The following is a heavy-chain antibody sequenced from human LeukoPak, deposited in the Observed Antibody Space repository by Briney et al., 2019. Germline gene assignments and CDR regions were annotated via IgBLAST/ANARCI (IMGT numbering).Heavy chain of an antibody. CDR2: IIPIFGTA. V-gene: IGHV1-69*13. CDR1: GGTFSSYA. D-gene: IGHD5-18*01. Sequence: ASVKVSCKASGGTFSSYAISWVRQAPGQGLEWMGGIIPIFGTANYAQKFQGSVTITADESTSTAYMELSSLRSEDTAVYYCAREPGVTPGHYYGMDVWGQGTTVTVSS. J-gene: IGHJ6*02. CDR3: AREPGVTPGHYYGMDV.